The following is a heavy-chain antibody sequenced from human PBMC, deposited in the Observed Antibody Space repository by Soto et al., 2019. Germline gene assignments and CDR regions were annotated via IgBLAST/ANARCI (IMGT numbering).Heavy chain of an antibody. V-gene: IGHV4-31*03. J-gene: IGHJ6*02. Sequence: SETLSLTCTASGGSISSGGYYWSWIRQHPGKGLEWIGYIYYSGSTYYNPSLKSRVTISVDTSKNQFSLKLSSVTAADTAVYYCARIPSYYDFWSGSTSLYGMDVWGQGTTVTVSS. CDR2: IYYSGST. CDR1: GGSISSGGYY. CDR3: ARIPSYYDFWSGSTSLYGMDV. D-gene: IGHD3-3*01.